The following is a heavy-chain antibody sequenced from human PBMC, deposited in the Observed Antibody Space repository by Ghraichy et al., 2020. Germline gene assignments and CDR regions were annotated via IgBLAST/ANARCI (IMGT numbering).Heavy chain of an antibody. CDR3: ASREVGATYYFDY. D-gene: IGHD1-26*01. Sequence: GGSLRLSCEASGFTFSRYSMNWVRQAPGKGLEWVSYIGSRSTIIYYADSVKGRFTISRDNVNNSLFLQMNSLRDEDTAVYYCASREVGATYYFDYWGQGTLVTVSS. CDR1: GFTFSRYS. V-gene: IGHV3-48*02. CDR2: IGSRSTII. J-gene: IGHJ4*02.